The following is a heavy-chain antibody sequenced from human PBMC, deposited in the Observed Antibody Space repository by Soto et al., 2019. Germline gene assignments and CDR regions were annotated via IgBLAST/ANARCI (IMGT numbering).Heavy chain of an antibody. CDR1: GFTFDDYA. J-gene: IGHJ3*02. D-gene: IGHD3-9*01. CDR3: AKDIRHYDILTGLGSAFDI. V-gene: IGHV3-9*01. Sequence: DVQLVESGGGLVQPGRSLRLSCAASGFTFDDYAMHWVRQAPGKGLEWVSGISWNSGSIGYADSVKGRFTISRDNAKNSLYLQMNSLRAEDTALYYCAKDIRHYDILTGLGSAFDIWGQGTMVTVSS. CDR2: ISWNSGSI.